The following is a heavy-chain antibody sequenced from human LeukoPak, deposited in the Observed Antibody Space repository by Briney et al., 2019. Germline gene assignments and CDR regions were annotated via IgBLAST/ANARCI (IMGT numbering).Heavy chain of an antibody. D-gene: IGHD5-24*01. CDR1: GGTFSSYA. CDR3: ARDSRDGYSIDY. V-gene: IGHV1-69*04. Sequence: SVEVSCKASGGTFSSYAISWVRQAPGQGLEWMGRIILILGIAHYAQKFQGRVTITADKSTSTAYMELSSLRPDDTGVYYCARDSRDGYSIDYWGQGTLVTVSS. CDR2: IILILGIA. J-gene: IGHJ4*02.